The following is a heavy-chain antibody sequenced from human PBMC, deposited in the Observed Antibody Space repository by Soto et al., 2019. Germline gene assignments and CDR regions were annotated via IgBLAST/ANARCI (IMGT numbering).Heavy chain of an antibody. J-gene: IGHJ6*02. CDR3: ARRRRITGTTYWPSYYYYYGMYV. Sequence: QVQLVESGGGVVQPGRSLRLSCAASGFTFSSYGMPWVRQAPGKGLEWVAVIWYDGSNKYDADCVKGRFTISRDNSKNTLYLQMNSLRDEDTAVYYCARRRRITGTTYWPSYYYYYGMYVWGQGTTVTVSS. CDR1: GFTFSSYG. V-gene: IGHV3-33*01. D-gene: IGHD1-7*01. CDR2: IWYDGSNK.